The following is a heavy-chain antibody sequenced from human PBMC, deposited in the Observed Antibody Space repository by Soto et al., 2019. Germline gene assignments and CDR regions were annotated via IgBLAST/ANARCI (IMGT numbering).Heavy chain of an antibody. D-gene: IGHD3-10*01. CDR1: GYTFTSYD. Sequence: ASVKVSCKASGYTFTSYDINWVRQATGQGLEWMGWMNPNSGNTGYAQKFQGRVTMTRNTSISTAYMELSSLRSEDTAVYYCARVPITMVRGAPHAFDIWGQGTMVTVSS. CDR2: MNPNSGNT. V-gene: IGHV1-8*01. CDR3: ARVPITMVRGAPHAFDI. J-gene: IGHJ3*02.